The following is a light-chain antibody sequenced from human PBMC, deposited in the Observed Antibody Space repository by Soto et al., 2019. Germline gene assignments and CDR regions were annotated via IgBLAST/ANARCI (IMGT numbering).Light chain of an antibody. Sequence: DIQMTQSPSSLSASVGDRVTITCRASQGIRNYLAWYQQKPGKVPKLLIYAASTLQSGFPSRFSGGGSGTDFTLTISSLQPEDVASYYCQEYNSALVTFGQGTKVEIK. V-gene: IGKV1-27*01. CDR2: AAS. CDR3: QEYNSALVT. J-gene: IGKJ1*01. CDR1: QGIRNY.